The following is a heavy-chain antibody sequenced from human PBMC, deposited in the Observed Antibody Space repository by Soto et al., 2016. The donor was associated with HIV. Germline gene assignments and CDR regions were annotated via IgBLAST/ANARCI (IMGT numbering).Heavy chain of an antibody. D-gene: IGHD4-17*01. CDR2: IYYSGST. CDR3: ARGVHGDYGRWNGGRWVDV. J-gene: IGHJ6*01. Sequence: QLQLQESGPGLVKPSETLSLTCTVSGGSVSSGSYYWSWIRQPPGKGLEWIGYIYYSGSTNYNPSLKSRVTISVDTSKNQFSLKLSSVTAADTAVYYCARGVHGDYGRWNGGRWVDVWGPRGPRVTVSS. V-gene: IGHV4-61*01. CDR1: GGSVSSGSYY.